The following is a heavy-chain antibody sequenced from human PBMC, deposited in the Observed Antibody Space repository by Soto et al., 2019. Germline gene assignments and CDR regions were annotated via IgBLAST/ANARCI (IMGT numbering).Heavy chain of an antibody. CDR1: GFTFGSDA. CDR2: ISYDGSNK. V-gene: IGHV3-30-3*01. D-gene: IGHD2-2*01. CDR3: ARDVWHCGSNSCYFFGMDV. J-gene: IGHJ6*02. Sequence: PGGSLRLSCAASGFTFGSDAMHWVRQAPGKGLEWVAVISYDGSNKYYADSVKGRFTISRDNSKNTLYLQMNSLRAEDTAVYYCARDVWHCGSNSCYFFGMDVWGQGTTVTVSS.